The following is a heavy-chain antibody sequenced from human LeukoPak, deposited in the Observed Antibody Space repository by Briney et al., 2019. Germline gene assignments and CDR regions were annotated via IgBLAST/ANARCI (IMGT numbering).Heavy chain of an antibody. CDR1: GVSISSSSYY. D-gene: IGHD6-13*01. V-gene: IGHV4-39*01. J-gene: IGHJ5*02. CDR3: ARLRRYSSSWYGKNWFDP. CDR2: IYYSGST. Sequence: SETLSLTCTVSGVSISSSSYYWGWIRQPPGKGLEWIGSIYYSGSTYYNPSLKSRVTISVDTSKNQFSLKLSSVTAADTAVYYCARLRRYSSSWYGKNWFDPWGQGTLVTVSS.